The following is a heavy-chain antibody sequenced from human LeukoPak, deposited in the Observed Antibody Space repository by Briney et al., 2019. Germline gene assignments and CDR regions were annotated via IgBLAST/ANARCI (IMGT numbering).Heavy chain of an antibody. CDR2: INTNTGAI. Sequence: GASVKVSCKASGYTFSAHYMHWVRQAPGQGLQWMGWINTNTGAINYAQKFQGRVTMTRDTSITTAYMELTRLTSDDTALYYCTREQSSASAVLDYWGQGTVVTVS. V-gene: IGHV1-2*02. D-gene: IGHD6-6*01. CDR1: GYTFSAHY. CDR3: TREQSSASAVLDY. J-gene: IGHJ4*02.